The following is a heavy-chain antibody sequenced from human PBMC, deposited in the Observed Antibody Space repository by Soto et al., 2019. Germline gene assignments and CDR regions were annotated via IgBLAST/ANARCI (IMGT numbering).Heavy chain of an antibody. CDR3: ARYTTSSGRDY. V-gene: IGHV4-61*05. Sequence: SETLSLTCTVSGDSIGSSRYYWAWVRQPPGKGLEWIGYIYYSGSTNYNPSLKSRVTISVDTSKNQFSLKLSSVTAADTAVYYCARYTTSSGRDYWGQGTLVTVSS. CDR1: GDSIGSSRYY. CDR2: IYYSGST. D-gene: IGHD6-25*01. J-gene: IGHJ4*02.